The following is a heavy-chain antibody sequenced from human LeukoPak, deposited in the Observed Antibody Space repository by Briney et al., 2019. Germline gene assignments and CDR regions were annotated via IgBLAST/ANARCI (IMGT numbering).Heavy chain of an antibody. D-gene: IGHD3-22*01. V-gene: IGHV3-30*02. CDR3: AKDLDYYDSSGYYYVGEYVDY. CDR2: IRYDGSNK. J-gene: IGHJ4*02. Sequence: GGSLRLSCAASRFTFSSYGMHWVRQAPGKGLEWVAFIRYDGSNKYYADSVKGRFTISRDNSKNTLYLQMNSLRAEDTAVYYCAKDLDYYDSSGYYYVGEYVDYWGQGTLVTVSS. CDR1: RFTFSSYG.